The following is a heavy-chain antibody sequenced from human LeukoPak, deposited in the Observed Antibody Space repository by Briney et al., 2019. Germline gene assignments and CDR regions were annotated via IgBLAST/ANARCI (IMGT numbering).Heavy chain of an antibody. CDR1: GGSFSGYY. Sequence: SETLSLTCAVYGGSFSGYYWSWIRQPPGKGLEWIGEINHSGSTNYNPSLKSRVTISVDTSKNQFSLKLSSVTAADTAVYYCARHSFYDYVWGSYRRNWFDPWGQGTLVTVSS. CDR3: ARHSFYDYVWGSYRRNWFDP. CDR2: INHSGST. J-gene: IGHJ5*02. D-gene: IGHD3-16*02. V-gene: IGHV4-34*01.